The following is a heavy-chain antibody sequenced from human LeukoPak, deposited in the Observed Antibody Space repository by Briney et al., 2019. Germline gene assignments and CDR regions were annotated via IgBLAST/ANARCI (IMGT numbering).Heavy chain of an antibody. CDR2: IGSRSSYI. CDR1: GFTFSSYS. D-gene: IGHD3-10*01. Sequence: GGSLRLSCAASGFTFSSYSMNWVRQAPGKGLEWVSCIGSRSSYIYYAESVKGRFTISRDNAKNSLYLQMNSLRAEDTAVYYCARDEYYYGSGSYYKGQAFDYWGQGTLVTVSS. CDR3: ARDEYYYGSGSYYKGQAFDY. J-gene: IGHJ4*02. V-gene: IGHV3-21*01.